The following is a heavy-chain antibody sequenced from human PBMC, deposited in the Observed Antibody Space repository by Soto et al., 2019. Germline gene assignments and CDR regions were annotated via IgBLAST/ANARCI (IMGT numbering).Heavy chain of an antibody. D-gene: IGHD6-19*01. CDR2: ISSSSSTI. Sequence: GGSLRLSCAASGFTFSSYSMNWVRQAPGKGLEWVSYISSSSSTIYYADSVKGRFTISRDNAKNSLYLQMNSLRAEDTAVYYCARVGYSSGWYGTQTENIDAFDIWGQGTMVTVSS. CDR3: ARVGYSSGWYGTQTENIDAFDI. V-gene: IGHV3-48*01. J-gene: IGHJ3*02. CDR1: GFTFSSYS.